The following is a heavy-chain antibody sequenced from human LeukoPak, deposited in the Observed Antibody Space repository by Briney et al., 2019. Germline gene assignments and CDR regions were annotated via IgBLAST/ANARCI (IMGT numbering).Heavy chain of an antibody. J-gene: IGHJ6*02. CDR1: GFTFSTYA. V-gene: IGHV3-30*04. CDR2: ISQDGSDK. D-gene: IGHD6-13*01. CDR3: ARGRHGSSWPLSGGFGMDV. Sequence: GGSLRLSCAASGFTFSTYAIHWVRQAPGKGLEWLAVISQDGSDKYYADSVKGRFTISRDNSKNTLHLQMNSLRVEDTAVYYCARGRHGSSWPLSGGFGMDVWGQRTTVTVSS.